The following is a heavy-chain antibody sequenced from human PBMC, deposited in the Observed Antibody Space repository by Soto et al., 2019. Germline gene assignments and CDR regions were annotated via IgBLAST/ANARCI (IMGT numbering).Heavy chain of an antibody. V-gene: IGHV4-34*01. CDR3: ARERYYDSSGYQPIDY. CDR2: INHSGST. J-gene: IGHJ4*02. CDR1: GGSFSGYY. Sequence: PSETLSLTCAVYGGSFSGYYWSWIRQPPGKGLEWIGEINHSGSTNYNPSLKSRVTISVDTSKNQFSLKLSSVTAADTAVYYCARERYYDSSGYQPIDYWGQGTLVTVSS. D-gene: IGHD3-22*01.